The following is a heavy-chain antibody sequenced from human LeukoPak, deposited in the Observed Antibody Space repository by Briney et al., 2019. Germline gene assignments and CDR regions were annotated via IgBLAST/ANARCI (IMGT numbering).Heavy chain of an antibody. CDR3: AKKTIVGATVDAFDI. Sequence: GGSLRLSCAASGFTLSSYGMHWVRQAPGKGLEWVAVIWYDGSNKYYADSVKGRFTISRDNSKNTLYLQMNSLRAEDTAVYYCAKKTIVGATVDAFDIWGQGTMVTVSS. CDR2: IWYDGSNK. V-gene: IGHV3-30*02. D-gene: IGHD1-26*01. CDR1: GFTLSSYG. J-gene: IGHJ3*02.